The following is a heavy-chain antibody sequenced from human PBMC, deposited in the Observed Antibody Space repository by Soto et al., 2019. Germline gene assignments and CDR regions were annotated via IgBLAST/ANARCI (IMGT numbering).Heavy chain of an antibody. CDR3: ARGYCTTTICDPWFDP. CDR2: IYPGDSDT. J-gene: IGHJ5*02. D-gene: IGHD2-2*01. V-gene: IGHV5-51*01. Sequence: HGESLKISCTGVGYSFTSYWIGWVRQMPGKGLEWMGIIYPGDSDTRYSPSFQGQVTISADKSITTAYLQWSSLKASDTAMYYCARGYCTTTICDPWFDPWGQGTLVTV. CDR1: GYSFTSYW.